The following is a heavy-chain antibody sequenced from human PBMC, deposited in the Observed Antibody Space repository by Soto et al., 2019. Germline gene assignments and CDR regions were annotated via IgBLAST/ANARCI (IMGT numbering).Heavy chain of an antibody. J-gene: IGHJ4*02. CDR1: GGSISTYY. V-gene: IGHV4-59*01. Sequence: SETLSLTFTVSGGSISTYYWSWIRQPPGKGVEWIWNVYYSGSTNYNPALKSRLTISIDRSKNQFFLNLSSVTAADTAVYHCARTKFNWNSHFDYWGQGTLVTVSS. CDR3: ARTKFNWNSHFDY. D-gene: IGHD1-20*01. CDR2: VYYSGST.